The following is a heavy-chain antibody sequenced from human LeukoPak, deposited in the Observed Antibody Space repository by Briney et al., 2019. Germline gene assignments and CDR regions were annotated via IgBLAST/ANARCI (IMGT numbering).Heavy chain of an antibody. D-gene: IGHD5-18*01. CDR3: ARDPLKEQLWQHLGLGHNWFDP. J-gene: IGHJ5*02. CDR1: GYTFTSYG. V-gene: IGHV1-18*01. Sequence: ASVKVSCKASGYTFTSYGISWVRQAPGQGLEWMGWISAYNGNTNYAQKLQGRVTMTTDTSTSTAYMELRSLRSDDTAVYYCARDPLKEQLWQHLGLGHNWFDPWGQGTLVTVSS. CDR2: ISAYNGNT.